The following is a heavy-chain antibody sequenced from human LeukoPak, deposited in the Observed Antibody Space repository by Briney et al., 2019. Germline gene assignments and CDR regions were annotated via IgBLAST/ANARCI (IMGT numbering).Heavy chain of an antibody. V-gene: IGHV4-59*08. CDR3: ARLGLRVTGAERWLPDY. CDR1: GGYISSYY. D-gene: IGHD5-24*01. J-gene: IGHJ4*02. CDR2: IHYTGRT. Sequence: PSETLSLTCTVPGGYISSYYWGWIRQPPGKRLEWIGWIHYTGRTKYNPSLQSRVTISVDTSKNQLSMTLSSVTAADTALYYCARLGLRVTGAERWLPDYWGQGTLVTVSS.